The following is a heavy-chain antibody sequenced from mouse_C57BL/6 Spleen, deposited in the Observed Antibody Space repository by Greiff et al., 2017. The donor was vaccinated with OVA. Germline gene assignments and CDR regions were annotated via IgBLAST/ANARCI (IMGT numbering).Heavy chain of an antibody. J-gene: IGHJ2*01. CDR1: GYTFTSYW. CDR3: ARGRLKGFDY. Sequence: QVQLQQSGAELVKPGASVKLSCKASGYTFTSYWMQWVKQRPGQGLEWIGEIDPSDSYTNYNQKFKGKATLTVDTSSSTAYMQLSSLTSEDSAVYYCARGRLKGFDYWGQGTTLTVSS. CDR2: IDPSDSYT. V-gene: IGHV1-50*01.